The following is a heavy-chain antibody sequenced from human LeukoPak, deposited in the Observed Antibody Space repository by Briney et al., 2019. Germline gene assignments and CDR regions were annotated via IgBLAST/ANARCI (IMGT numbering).Heavy chain of an antibody. V-gene: IGHV1-2*02. CDR2: INPNSGGT. J-gene: IGHJ4*02. CDR3: ARGPVGPEWLVWDFDY. Sequence: ASVKVSCKASGYTFTSYDINWVRQAPGQGLEWMGWINPNSGGTNYAQKFQGRVTMTRDTSISTAYMELSRLRSDDTAVYYCARGPVGPEWLVWDFDYWGQGTLVTVSS. D-gene: IGHD6-19*01. CDR1: GYTFTSYD.